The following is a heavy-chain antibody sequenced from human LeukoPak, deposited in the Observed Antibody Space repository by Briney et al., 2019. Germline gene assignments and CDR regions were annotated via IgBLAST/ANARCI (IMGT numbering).Heavy chain of an antibody. J-gene: IGHJ4*02. V-gene: IGHV4-39*01. D-gene: IGHD5-12*01. Sequence: SETLSLTCTVSGDSISNTASYWGWIRQPPGKGLEWLGNTYYSGRPYYNPSLTSRGTIAVDTSKKQFSLILRSVTAADTAVYYCARLSRWQWLRIDSWGQGTLVTASS. CDR3: ARLSRWQWLRIDS. CDR1: GDSISNTASY. CDR2: TYYSGRP.